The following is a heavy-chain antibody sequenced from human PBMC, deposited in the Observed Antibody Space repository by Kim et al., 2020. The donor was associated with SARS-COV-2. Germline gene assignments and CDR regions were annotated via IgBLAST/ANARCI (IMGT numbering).Heavy chain of an antibody. J-gene: IGHJ4*02. Sequence: GGSLRLSCAASGFTFSSYAMSWVRQAPGKGLEWVSAISGSGGSTYSADSVKGRFTISRDNSKNTLYLQMNSLRAEDTAMYYCAKSKGSSAYYYGFFDYGGQGPGVTVS. V-gene: IGHV3-23*01. CDR3: AKSKGSSAYYYGFFDY. D-gene: IGHD3-22*01. CDR1: GFTFSSYA. CDR2: ISGSGGST.